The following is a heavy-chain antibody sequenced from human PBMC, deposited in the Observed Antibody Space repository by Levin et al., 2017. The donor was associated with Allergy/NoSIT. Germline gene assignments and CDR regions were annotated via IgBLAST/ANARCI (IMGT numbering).Heavy chain of an antibody. Sequence: GASVKVSCKASGYTFTSYDINWVRQATGQGLEWMGWMNPNSGNTGYAQKFQGRVTMTRNTSISTAYMELSSLRSEDTAVYYCARARPYCSGGSCYSYYYYGMDVWGQGTTVTVSS. CDR1: GYTFTSYD. CDR3: ARARPYCSGGSCYSYYYYGMDV. D-gene: IGHD2-15*01. J-gene: IGHJ6*02. V-gene: IGHV1-8*01. CDR2: MNPNSGNT.